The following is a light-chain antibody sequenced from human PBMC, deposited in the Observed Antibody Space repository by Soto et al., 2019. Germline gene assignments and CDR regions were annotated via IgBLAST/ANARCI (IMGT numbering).Light chain of an antibody. Sequence: QSVVTQTPSVSGAPGQRVTISCTGSSSDIGAGYDVHWYQQLPGTAPKLLIYGNNNRPSGVPDRFSGSKSGTSASLAITVLQAEDEAYYYCQSYDSSLSVVVFGGGTKLTVL. CDR2: GNN. J-gene: IGLJ2*01. CDR1: SSDIGAGYD. CDR3: QSYDSSLSVVV. V-gene: IGLV1-40*01.